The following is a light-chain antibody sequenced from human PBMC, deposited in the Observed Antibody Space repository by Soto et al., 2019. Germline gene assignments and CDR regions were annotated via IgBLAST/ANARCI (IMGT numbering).Light chain of an antibody. J-gene: IGLJ2*01. V-gene: IGLV7-43*01. CDR1: TGTVTSGHY. CDR2: STD. CDR3: LLYYGGAVV. Sequence: QAVVTQEPSLTVSPGGTVTLTCASSTGTVTSGHYPNWLQQKPGQAPRALIYSTDTRHSWTPARFSGSLLGGKAALTLSGVHPEDEADYYCLLYYGGAVVFGGGTKLTVL.